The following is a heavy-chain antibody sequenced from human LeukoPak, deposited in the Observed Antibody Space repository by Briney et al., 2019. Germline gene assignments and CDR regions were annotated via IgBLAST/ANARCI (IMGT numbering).Heavy chain of an antibody. J-gene: IGHJ3*02. D-gene: IGHD3-22*01. V-gene: IGHV3-30*18. CDR2: ISYDGSNK. CDR1: GFTFSSYG. Sequence: PGRSLRLSCAASGFTFSSYGMHWVRQAPGKGLEWVAVISYDGSNKYYADSVKGRFTISRDNSKNTLYLQMNSLGAEDTAVYYCAKLTLYYYYDSSGYYSGNDAFDIWGQGTMVTVSS. CDR3: AKLTLYYYYDSSGYYSGNDAFDI.